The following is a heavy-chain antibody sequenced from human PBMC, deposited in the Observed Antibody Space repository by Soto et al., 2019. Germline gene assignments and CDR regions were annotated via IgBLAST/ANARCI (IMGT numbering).Heavy chain of an antibody. CDR3: ARQGVHAFDY. D-gene: IGHD2-8*01. Sequence: GGSLRLSCAASGFTFTRYSMNWVRQAPGKGLEWVSSISSTTNYIYYGDSMKGRFTISRDNAKNTVFLQMSSLRAADTALYFCARQGVHAFDYWGPGTLVTVS. V-gene: IGHV3-21*01. CDR1: GFTFTRYS. CDR2: ISSTTNYI. J-gene: IGHJ4*02.